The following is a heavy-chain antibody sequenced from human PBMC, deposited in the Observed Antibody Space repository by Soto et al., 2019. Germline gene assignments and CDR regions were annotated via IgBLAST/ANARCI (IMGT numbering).Heavy chain of an antibody. D-gene: IGHD6-19*01. V-gene: IGHV3-21*06. J-gene: IGHJ4*02. Sequence: EVQLVESGGGLVKPGGSLRLSCTASAFTFNTYSMNWVRQAPGKGLEWVSSISSSSRYIYYPDSVKGRFTVSRDNAKNSLYLQMNSLRAEDAAVYYCARALAAVPGTFDSWGQGTLVTVSS. CDR2: ISSSSRYI. CDR3: ARALAAVPGTFDS. CDR1: AFTFNTYS.